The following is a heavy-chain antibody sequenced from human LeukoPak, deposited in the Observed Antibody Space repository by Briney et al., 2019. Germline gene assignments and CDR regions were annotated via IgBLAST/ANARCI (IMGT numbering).Heavy chain of an antibody. J-gene: IGHJ4*02. CDR1: GFTFSSYW. V-gene: IGHV3-7*01. CDR3: AKVDGSGNSVFDY. CDR2: IKQDGSEK. Sequence: PGGSLRLSCAASGFTFSSYWMSWVRQAPGKGLEWVANIKQDGSEKYYVDSVKGRFTISRDNAKNTLYLQMNSLRVEDTATYYCAKVDGSGNSVFDYWGQGTLVPVSS. D-gene: IGHD3-22*01.